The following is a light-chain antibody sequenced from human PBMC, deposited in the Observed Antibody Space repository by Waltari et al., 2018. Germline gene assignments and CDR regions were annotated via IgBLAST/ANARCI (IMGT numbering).Light chain of an antibody. CDR1: QSVRSPY. J-gene: IGKJ4*01. CDR3: QQYGSSPLT. V-gene: IGKV3-20*01. CDR2: GVF. Sequence: EIVLTQSPDTLSLYPGETATLSCRASQSVRSPYLAWYQQKPGQPPRLLIYGVFSRATGIPDRFSGSGSGTDFTLTINRLEPEDFAVYSCQQYGSSPLTFGGGTKVEI.